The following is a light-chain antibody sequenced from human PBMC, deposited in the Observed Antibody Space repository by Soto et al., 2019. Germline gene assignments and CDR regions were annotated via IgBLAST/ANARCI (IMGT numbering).Light chain of an antibody. J-gene: IGKJ1*01. CDR3: QQYGSSSWT. CDR2: GAS. V-gene: IGKV3-20*01. CDR1: QSVSSSY. Sequence: EIVLTQSLSTLSLSPGERATLSCRASQSVSSSYLAWYQQKPGQAPRLLIYGASSRATGIPDRFSGSGSGTDFTLTISRLEPEDFAVYYCQQYGSSSWTFGQGTKVEIK.